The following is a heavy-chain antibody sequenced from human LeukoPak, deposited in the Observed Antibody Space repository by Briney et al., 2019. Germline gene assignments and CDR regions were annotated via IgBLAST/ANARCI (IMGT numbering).Heavy chain of an antibody. J-gene: IGHJ4*02. CDR3: AREVNGDYALDY. CDR1: GYTFTGYY. CDR2: IYPNSGDT. V-gene: IGHV1-2*06. Sequence: ASVKVSCKASGYTFTGYYMHWVRQAPGQGLEWVGRIYPNSGDTNYAQRFQGRVTMTRDTSISTAYMELSRLSSDDTAVYYCAREVNGDYALDYWGQGTLVTVSS. D-gene: IGHD4-17*01.